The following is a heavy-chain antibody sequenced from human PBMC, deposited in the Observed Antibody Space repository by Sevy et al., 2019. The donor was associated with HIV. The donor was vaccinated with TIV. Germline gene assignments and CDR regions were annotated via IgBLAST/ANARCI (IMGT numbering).Heavy chain of an antibody. CDR1: GGSFSGYY. Sequence: SETLSLTCVVYGGSFSGYYWSWIRQPPGKGLEWIGEINHSGSTNYNPTLKSRVTISADTSKNQFSLKLSSVTAADTAVYYCATRRGHLSFDYWGKGTLVTVSS. CDR3: ATRRGHLSFDY. J-gene: IGHJ4*02. CDR2: INHSGST. V-gene: IGHV4-34*01.